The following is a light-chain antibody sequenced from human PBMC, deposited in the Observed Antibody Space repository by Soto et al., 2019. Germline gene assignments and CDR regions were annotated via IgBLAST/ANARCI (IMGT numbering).Light chain of an antibody. CDR2: GAS. V-gene: IGKV3-15*01. CDR1: QSISIY. J-gene: IGKJ1*01. CDR3: QQYNNWPRT. Sequence: EIVLTQSPATLSLSPGERATLSCRASQSISIYFAWYQQKSGQAPRLLIYGASTRATGIPARFSGSGSGTEFTLTISSLQSEDFAVYYCQQYNNWPRTFGQGTKVEIK.